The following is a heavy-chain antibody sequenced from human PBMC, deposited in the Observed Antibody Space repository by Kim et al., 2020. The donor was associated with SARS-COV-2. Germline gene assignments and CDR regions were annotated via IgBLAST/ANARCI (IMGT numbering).Heavy chain of an antibody. V-gene: IGHV4-4*02. CDR1: GGSISSSNW. CDR3: AREVFPSVDTAMV. Sequence: SETLSLTCAVSGGSISSSNWWSWVRQPPGKGLEWIGEIYHSGSTNYNPSLKSRVTISVDKSKNQFSLKLSSVTAADTAVYYCAREVFPSVDTAMVWGQGTLVTVSS. J-gene: IGHJ4*02. D-gene: IGHD5-18*01. CDR2: IYHSGST.